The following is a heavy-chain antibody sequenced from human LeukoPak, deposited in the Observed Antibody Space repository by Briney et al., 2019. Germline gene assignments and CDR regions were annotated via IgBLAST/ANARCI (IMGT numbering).Heavy chain of an antibody. V-gene: IGHV3-15*07. CDR1: SLIFSHAW. Sequence: GGSLRLSCVFPSLIFSHAWMNWVRQAPGKGLEWVGRVKSVAEGGASEYGTAVKGRFTISRDDSKKTVYLQMHNLSTEDTALYYCTKNTGDFDIWGQGTIVIVSS. J-gene: IGHJ3*02. CDR2: VKSVAEGGAS. D-gene: IGHD4-17*01. CDR3: TKNTGDFDI.